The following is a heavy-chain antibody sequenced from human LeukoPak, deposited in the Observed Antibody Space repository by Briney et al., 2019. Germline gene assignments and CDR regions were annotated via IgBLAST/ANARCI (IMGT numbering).Heavy chain of an antibody. V-gene: IGHV3-30*03. D-gene: IGHD2-2*01. CDR2: IAHDGSIK. Sequence: PGGSLRLSCAASGFTFSSYWMSWVRQAPGKGLEWVAVIAHDGSIKHYADSVKGRFTISRDNAKNSLYLQMNSLRAEDTAVYYCARGIVVVPAAIIGELDPWGQGTLVTVSS. CDR1: GFTFSSYW. J-gene: IGHJ5*02. CDR3: ARGIVVVPAAIIGELDP.